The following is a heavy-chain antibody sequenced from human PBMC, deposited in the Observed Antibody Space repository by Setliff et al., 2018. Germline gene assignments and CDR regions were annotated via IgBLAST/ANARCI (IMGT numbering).Heavy chain of an antibody. CDR1: GYTFISYD. CDR3: ARDRGTREQDAFDI. J-gene: IGHJ3*02. D-gene: IGHD1-26*01. V-gene: IGHV1-18*01. CDR2: ISIDDDKT. Sequence: ASVKVSCKASGYTFISYDISWVRQAPGQGLEWMGWISIDDDKTKYAQKFQGRVTMTADTSTSTAYMELSSLRSEDTAVYYCARDRGTREQDAFDIWGQGTMVTVSS.